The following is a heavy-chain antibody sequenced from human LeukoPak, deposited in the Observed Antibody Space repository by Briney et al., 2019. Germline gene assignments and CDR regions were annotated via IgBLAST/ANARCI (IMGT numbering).Heavy chain of an antibody. CDR2: IIPIFGTA. CDR1: GGTFISYA. CDR3: ARSRDIVVVVSNYYYYYGMDV. D-gene: IGHD2-15*01. J-gene: IGHJ6*04. V-gene: IGHV1-69*06. Sequence: ASVKVSCKASGGTFISYAISWVRRAPGQGLEWMGGIIPIFGTANYARKFQGRVTITADKSTSTAYMELSSLRSEDTAVYYCARSRDIVVVVSNYYYYYGMDVWGKGTTVTVSS.